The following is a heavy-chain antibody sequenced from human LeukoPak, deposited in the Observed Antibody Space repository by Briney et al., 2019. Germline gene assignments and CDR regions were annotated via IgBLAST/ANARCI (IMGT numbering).Heavy chain of an antibody. V-gene: IGHV4-4*07. Sequence: PSETLSLTCTVSGGSLNSYYWSWLRQPAGNALEWIGRIYTSGCTNYNPSLTSRVTMSVDTSKNQFSLMLSSVTPPAPPGFFLSRDVGGYYIAYWGQGTLVTVSS. D-gene: IGHD3-3*01. CDR3: SRDVGGYYIAY. CDR1: GGSLNSYY. CDR2: IYTSGCT. J-gene: IGHJ4*02.